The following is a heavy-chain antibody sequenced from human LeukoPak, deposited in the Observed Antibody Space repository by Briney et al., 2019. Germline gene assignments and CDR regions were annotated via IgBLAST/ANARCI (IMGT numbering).Heavy chain of an antibody. D-gene: IGHD3-10*01. CDR1: GYTFTSYG. V-gene: IGHV1-18*01. Sequence: ASVKVSRKASGYTFTSYGISWVRQAPGQGLEWMGGISAYNGNTNYAQKVQGRVTMSTDTHTRTPYMEARSLRSDDTAVYYCANMGPGPFGESTAYYYYYGMDVWGQGTTVTVSS. CDR3: ANMGPGPFGESTAYYYYYGMDV. J-gene: IGHJ6*02. CDR2: ISAYNGNT.